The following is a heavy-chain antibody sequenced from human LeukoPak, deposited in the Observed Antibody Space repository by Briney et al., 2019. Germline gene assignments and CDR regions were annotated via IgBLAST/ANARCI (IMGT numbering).Heavy chain of an antibody. D-gene: IGHD6-13*01. CDR1: DGSISSGGYY. Sequence: SETLSLTCTVSDGSISSGGYYWSWIRQPPGKGLEWIGYIYHSGSTYYNPSLKSRVTISVDRSKNQYSLKLSSVTAADTAVYYCARHLAGQYFDYWGQGTLVTVSS. J-gene: IGHJ4*02. CDR2: IYHSGST. CDR3: ARHLAGQYFDY. V-gene: IGHV4-30-2*01.